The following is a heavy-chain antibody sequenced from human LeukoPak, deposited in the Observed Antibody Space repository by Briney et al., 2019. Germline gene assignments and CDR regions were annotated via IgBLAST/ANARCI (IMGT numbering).Heavy chain of an antibody. D-gene: IGHD5-18*01. CDR3: ARAYTAMAAGYFDY. V-gene: IGHV4-59*12. CDR2: IYYSGST. Sequence: KPSETLSLTCTVSGGSISSYYWSWIRQPPGKGLEWIGYIYYSGSTNYNPSLKSRVTISVDRSKNQFSLKLSSVTAADTAVYYCARAYTAMAAGYFDYWGQGTLVTVSS. CDR1: GGSISSYY. J-gene: IGHJ4*02.